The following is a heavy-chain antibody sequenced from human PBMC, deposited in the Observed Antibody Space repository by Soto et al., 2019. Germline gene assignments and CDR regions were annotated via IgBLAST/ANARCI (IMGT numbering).Heavy chain of an antibody. CDR2: IIPIFGTA. CDR1: GYTFSSYA. Sequence: SVKVSCKASGYTFSSYAISWVRQAPGQGLEWMGGIIPIFGTANYAQKFQGRVTITADKSTSTAYMELSSLRSEDTAVYYCASPRDTIFGVVTGFPSYYYYGMDVWGQGTTVTVSS. V-gene: IGHV1-69*06. J-gene: IGHJ6*02. CDR3: ASPRDTIFGVVTGFPSYYYYGMDV. D-gene: IGHD3-3*01.